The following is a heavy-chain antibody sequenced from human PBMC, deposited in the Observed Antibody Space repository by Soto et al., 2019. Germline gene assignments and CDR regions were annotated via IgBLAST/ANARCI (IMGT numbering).Heavy chain of an antibody. V-gene: IGHV1-18*01. Sequence: ASVKVSCKASGYTFTSYAMHWVRQAPGQGLEWMGWISAYNGNTNYAQKLQGRVTMTTDTSTRTAYMELRSLRSDDTAVYYCARGYSYGRVNYYYYYGMDVWGQGTTVTVSS. D-gene: IGHD5-18*01. CDR3: ARGYSYGRVNYYYYYGMDV. CDR1: GYTFTSYA. J-gene: IGHJ6*02. CDR2: ISAYNGNT.